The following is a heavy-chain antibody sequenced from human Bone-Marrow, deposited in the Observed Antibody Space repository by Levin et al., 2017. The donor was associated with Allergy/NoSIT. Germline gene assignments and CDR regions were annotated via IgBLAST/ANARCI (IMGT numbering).Heavy chain of an antibody. J-gene: IGHJ4*02. V-gene: IGHV4-34*01. CDR1: GGSFSGYY. CDR3: ARAGEQQLVPDY. D-gene: IGHD6-13*01. CDR2: INHSGST. Sequence: SQTLSLTCAVYGGSFSGYYWSWIRQPPGKGLEWIGEINHSGSTNYNPSLKSRVTISVDTSKNQFSLKLSSVTAADTAVYYCARAGEQQLVPDYWGQGTLVTVSS.